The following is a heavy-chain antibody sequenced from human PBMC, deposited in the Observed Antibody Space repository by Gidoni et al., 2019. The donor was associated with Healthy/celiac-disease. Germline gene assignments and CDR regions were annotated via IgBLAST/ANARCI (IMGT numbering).Heavy chain of an antibody. CDR2: ISGSGGST. D-gene: IGHD1-1*01. J-gene: IGHJ4*02. CDR1: GFTFSSYA. Sequence: EVQLLESGGGLIQPGGSLRLSWADSGFTFSSYAMSWVGQCLGKGLGWVSAISGSGGSTYYADSLKGRFTISRDNSKNTLYLQMNSLRAEDTAVYYCAKPEPRGYWGQGTLVTVSS. CDR3: AKPEPRGY. V-gene: IGHV3-23*01.